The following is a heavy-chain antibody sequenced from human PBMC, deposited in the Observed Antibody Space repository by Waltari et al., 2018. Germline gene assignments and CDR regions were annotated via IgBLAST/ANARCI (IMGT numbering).Heavy chain of an antibody. J-gene: IGHJ5*02. D-gene: IGHD2-15*01. CDR1: GYTLTELS. V-gene: IGHV1-24*01. Sequence: QVQLVQSGAEVKKPGASVKVSCKVSGYTLTELSMHWVRQAPGKGLEWMGGFDPEDGETIYAQKFQGRVTVTEDTSTDTAYMELSSLRSEDTAVYYCATGYCSGGSCGPFDPWGQGTLVTVSS. CDR3: ATGYCSGGSCGPFDP. CDR2: FDPEDGET.